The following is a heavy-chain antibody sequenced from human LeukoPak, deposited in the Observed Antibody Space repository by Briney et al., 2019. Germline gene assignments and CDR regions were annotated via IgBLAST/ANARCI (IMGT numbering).Heavy chain of an antibody. CDR3: ARGSRAGWLPAI. CDR1: GYTFTSYA. Sequence: ASVKVSCKASGYTFTSYAMHWVRQAPGQRLEWMGWINAGNGNTKYSQKFQGRVTITRDTSASTAYMELSSLRSEDTAVYYCARGSRAGWLPAIWGQGTLVTVSS. D-gene: IGHD6-19*01. J-gene: IGHJ4*02. CDR2: INAGNGNT. V-gene: IGHV1-3*01.